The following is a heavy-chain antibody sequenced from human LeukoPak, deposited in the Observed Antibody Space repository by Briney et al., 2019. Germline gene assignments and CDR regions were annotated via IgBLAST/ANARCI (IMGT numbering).Heavy chain of an antibody. CDR3: ARRITMVRGVTVFDI. D-gene: IGHD3-10*01. Sequence: ASVKVSCKASGYTFTGYYMHWVRQAPGQGLEWMGWINPNSGGTNYAQKFQGRVTMTRDTSISTAYMELSRLRSDDTAVYYCARRITMVRGVTVFDIWGQGTMVTVSS. CDR1: GYTFTGYY. CDR2: INPNSGGT. J-gene: IGHJ3*02. V-gene: IGHV1-2*02.